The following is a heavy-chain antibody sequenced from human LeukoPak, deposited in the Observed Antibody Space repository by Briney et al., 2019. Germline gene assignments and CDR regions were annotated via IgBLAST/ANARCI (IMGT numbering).Heavy chain of an antibody. Sequence: GGSLRLSCAASGFTFSSYGIHWVRQAPGKGLEWVAFIRYDGNNKYYADSVKGRFTISRDDTKNPLYLQMNSLRAEDTAVYYCAKDRGSGWYYYFDYWGQGTLVTVSS. CDR1: GFTFSSYG. CDR3: AKDRGSGWYYYFDY. J-gene: IGHJ4*02. CDR2: IRYDGNNK. D-gene: IGHD6-19*01. V-gene: IGHV3-30*02.